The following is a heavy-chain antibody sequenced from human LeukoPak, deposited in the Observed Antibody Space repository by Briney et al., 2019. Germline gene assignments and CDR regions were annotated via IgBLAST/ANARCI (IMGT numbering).Heavy chain of an antibody. CDR2: ISYDGSNK. J-gene: IGHJ6*02. CDR3: ARSGWSYYYYYGMDV. Sequence: GGSLRLSCTASGFTFSSYGMHWVRQAPGKGLGWVAVISYDGSNKYYADSVKGRFTISRDNSKNTLYLQMNSLRAEDTAVYYCARSGWSYYYYYGMDVWGQGTTVTVFS. CDR1: GFTFSSYG. V-gene: IGHV3-30*03. D-gene: IGHD6-19*01.